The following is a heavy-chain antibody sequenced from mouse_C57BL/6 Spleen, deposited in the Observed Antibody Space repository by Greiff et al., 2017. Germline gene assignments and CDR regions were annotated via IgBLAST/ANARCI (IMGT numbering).Heavy chain of an antibody. CDR1: GFTFSDYY. D-gene: IGHD4-1*01. V-gene: IGHV5-16*01. Sequence: EVNLVESEGGLVQPGSSMKLSCTASGFTFSDYYMAWVRQVPEKGLEWVANINYDGSSTYYLDSLKSRFIISRDNAKNILYLQMSSLKSEDTATYYCARVSNSAWFAYWGQGTLVTVSA. CDR2: INYDGSST. J-gene: IGHJ3*01. CDR3: ARVSNSAWFAY.